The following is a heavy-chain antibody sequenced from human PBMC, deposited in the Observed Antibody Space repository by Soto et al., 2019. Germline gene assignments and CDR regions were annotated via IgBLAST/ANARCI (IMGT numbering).Heavy chain of an antibody. D-gene: IGHD3-22*01. CDR2: IGGSGDDT. CDR3: ARDAYDYDDTSGYYRH. V-gene: IGHV3-23*01. J-gene: IGHJ4*02. Sequence: GVLRLSCAASGFTFSSCAMSWVRQAPGKGLEWVSGIGGSGDDTEYTDSVKGRFTISRDNAKNSLYLQMNSLRDEDTAVYYCARDAYDYDDTSGYYRHWGQGTLVTVSS. CDR1: GFTFSSCA.